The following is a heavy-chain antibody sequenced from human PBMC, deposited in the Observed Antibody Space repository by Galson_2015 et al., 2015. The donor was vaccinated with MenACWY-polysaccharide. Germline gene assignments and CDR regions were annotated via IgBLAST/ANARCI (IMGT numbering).Heavy chain of an antibody. CDR1: GFTFSSYW. J-gene: IGHJ4*02. CDR3: ASQTWTGYFDY. Sequence: LRLSCAASGFTFSSYWMSWVRQAPGKGLEWVANIKQDGSEKYYVDSVKGRFTISRDNAKTSLYLQMNSLRAEDTAMYYCASQTWTGYFDYWGQGILVTVSS. CDR2: IKQDGSEK. V-gene: IGHV3-7*03. D-gene: IGHD3-10*01.